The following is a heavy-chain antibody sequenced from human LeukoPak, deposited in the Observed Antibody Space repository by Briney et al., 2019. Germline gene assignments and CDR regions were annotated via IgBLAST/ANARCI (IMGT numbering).Heavy chain of an antibody. CDR2: IRYDGSNK. D-gene: IGHD2-2*01. V-gene: IGHV3-30*02. J-gene: IGHJ4*02. CDR1: GFTFSSYG. CDR3: AKADIVVVPAASELIDY. Sequence: QPGGSLRLSCAASGFTFSSYGMHWVRQAPGKGLEWVAFIRYDGSNKYYADSVKGRFTISRDNSKNTLYLQMNSLRAEDTAVYYCAKADIVVVPAASELIDYWGQGTLVTVSS.